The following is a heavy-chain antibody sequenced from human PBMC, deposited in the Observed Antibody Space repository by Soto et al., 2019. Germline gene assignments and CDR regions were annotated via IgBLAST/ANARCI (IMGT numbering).Heavy chain of an antibody. J-gene: IGHJ4*02. V-gene: IGHV1-8*01. CDR3: ARCRTNRRSGGSCYFD. D-gene: IGHD2-15*01. CDR2: MNPNSGNT. Sequence: QVQLVQSGAEVKKPGASVKVSCKASGYTFTSYDINWVRQATGQGLEWMGWMNPNSGNTGYAQKFQGRVTMTRNTSISTAYIELSSLRSEDTAVYYCARCRTNRRSGGSCYFDWGQGTLVTVSP. CDR1: GYTFTSYD.